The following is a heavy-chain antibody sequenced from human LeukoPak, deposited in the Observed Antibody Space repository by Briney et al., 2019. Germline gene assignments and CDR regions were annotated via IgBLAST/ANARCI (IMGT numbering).Heavy chain of an antibody. Sequence: TSETLSLTCAVYGRSFSGYYWSWIRQPPGKGLEWIGEINHSGSTNYNPSLKSRVTISVDTSKNQFSLKLSSVTAADTAVYYCARARSVAGTDYWGQGTLVTVSS. J-gene: IGHJ4*02. CDR1: GRSFSGYY. CDR2: INHSGST. CDR3: ARARSVAGTDY. D-gene: IGHD6-19*01. V-gene: IGHV4-34*01.